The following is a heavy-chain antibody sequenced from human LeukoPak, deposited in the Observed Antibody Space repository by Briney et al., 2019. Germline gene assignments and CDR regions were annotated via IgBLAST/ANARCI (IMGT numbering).Heavy chain of an antibody. CDR1: GFTFTNHA. CDR3: AREESDSRGWAN. V-gene: IGHV3-23*01. J-gene: IGHJ4*02. D-gene: IGHD6-19*01. CDR2: IAGSGRST. Sequence: AGGSLRLSCAASGFTFTNHAMSWVRQVPGQGLEWVSDIAGSGRSTNYADSVKGRFTLPRDNSRTTVYLQMNSLRGEDTAVYYCAREESDSRGWANWGQGTLVTVSS.